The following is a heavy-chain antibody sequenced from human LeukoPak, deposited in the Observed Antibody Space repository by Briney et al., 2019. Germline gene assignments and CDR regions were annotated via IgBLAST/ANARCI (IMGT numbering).Heavy chain of an antibody. CDR2: ISAYNGNT. CDR1: GYTFTSDY. J-gene: IGHJ6*02. CDR3: ARDGILSREVVPAADQYYYYGMDV. D-gene: IGHD2-2*01. Sequence: GASVKVSCKASGYTFTSDYMHWVRQAPGQGLEWMGWISAYNGNTNYAQKLQGRVTMTTDTSTSTAYMELRSLRSDDTAVYYCARDGILSREVVPAADQYYYYGMDVWGPGTTVTVSS. V-gene: IGHV1-18*04.